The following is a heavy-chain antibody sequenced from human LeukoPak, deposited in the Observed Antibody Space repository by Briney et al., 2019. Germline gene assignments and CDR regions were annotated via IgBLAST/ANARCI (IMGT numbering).Heavy chain of an antibody. CDR2: INHSGST. Sequence: SETLSLTCAVYGGSFSGYYWSWIRQPPGKGLEGIGEINHSGSTNYNPSLKSRVTISVDTSKNQFSLKLSSVTAADTAVYYCASGGSGGSCQDYWGQGTLVTVSS. D-gene: IGHD2-15*01. CDR3: ASGGSGGSCQDY. V-gene: IGHV4-34*01. CDR1: GGSFSGYY. J-gene: IGHJ4*02.